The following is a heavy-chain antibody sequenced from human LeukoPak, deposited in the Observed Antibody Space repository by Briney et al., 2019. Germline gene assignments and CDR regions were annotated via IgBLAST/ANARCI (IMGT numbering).Heavy chain of an antibody. V-gene: IGHV3-74*01. CDR1: GFTFSSYW. D-gene: IGHD2-2*01. J-gene: IGHJ4*02. CDR2: INPGGSSI. CDR3: AKIEGKYQLANIPDS. Sequence: GGSLRLSCAASGFTFSSYWMHWVRQVPGKGLVGVARINPGGSSITYADSVKGRFTIPRDNAKNTLYLQMNSLRVEDTAAYYCAKIEGKYQLANIPDSWGQGTLVTVSS.